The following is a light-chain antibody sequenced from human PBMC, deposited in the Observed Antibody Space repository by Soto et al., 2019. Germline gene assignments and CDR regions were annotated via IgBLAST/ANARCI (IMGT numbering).Light chain of an antibody. CDR1: QSLVHSYGNTY. V-gene: IGKV2-24*01. Sequence: DIVMTPTPLSSPVTLGQPASSSCRSSQSLVHSYGNTYLSWLQQRPGQPPRLLIYQISNRFSSVPHICSRSGAGTDITLNISTVEAEDVGIYSCVQLSQFPRTFGQGTKVEIK. CDR2: QIS. CDR3: VQLSQFPRT. J-gene: IGKJ1*01.